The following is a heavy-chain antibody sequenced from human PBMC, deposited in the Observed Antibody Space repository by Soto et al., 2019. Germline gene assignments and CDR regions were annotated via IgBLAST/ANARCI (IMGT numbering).Heavy chain of an antibody. J-gene: IGHJ4*02. CDR3: AKFTEPGYSSIWYDFEY. V-gene: IGHV3-21*06. Sequence: GGSLRLSCVGSGFTFGGYSMAWVRQAPGRGLEWVASISRRSTNIGYADSVKGRFTISRDNAKNLVSLQMNSLRAEDTALYYCAKFTEPGYSSIWYDFEYWGQGTPVTVSS. CDR1: GFTFGGYS. CDR2: ISRRSTNI. D-gene: IGHD6-13*01.